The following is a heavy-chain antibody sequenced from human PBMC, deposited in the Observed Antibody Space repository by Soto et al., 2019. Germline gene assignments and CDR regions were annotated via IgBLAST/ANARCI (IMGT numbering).Heavy chain of an antibody. V-gene: IGHV3-33*05. J-gene: IGHJ6*02. Sequence: GGSLRLSCIASGFTFSSFGMHWVRQAPGKGLEWVAVISYDGSDKYYADSVRGRFTISRDNTKNTLYLQMNSLRAEDTAVYYCARREDYYYGMDVWGQGTTVTVSS. CDR2: ISYDGSDK. CDR1: GFTFSSFG. CDR3: ARREDYYYGMDV.